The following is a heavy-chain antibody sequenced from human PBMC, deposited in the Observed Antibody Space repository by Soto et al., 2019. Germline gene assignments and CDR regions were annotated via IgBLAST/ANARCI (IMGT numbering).Heavy chain of an antibody. J-gene: IGHJ4*02. D-gene: IGHD6-13*01. V-gene: IGHV5-51*01. CDR3: ARSPRSSPYLDD. Sequence: GESLKISCQSSGYTFSNFWIGWVRQWPGKGLEWMGIIYPGDHETRYSPSFHGKVTISADRSINTAYLQWNSLEASDTAFYFCARSPRSSPYLDDWGQGTLVTVSS. CDR1: GYTFSNFW. CDR2: IYPGDHET.